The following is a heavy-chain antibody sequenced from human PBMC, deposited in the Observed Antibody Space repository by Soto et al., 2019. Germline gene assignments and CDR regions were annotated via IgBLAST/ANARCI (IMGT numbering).Heavy chain of an antibody. D-gene: IGHD2-8*01. J-gene: IGHJ4*02. CDR1: GDSISSDGYH. CDR2: IYNGGRT. Sequence: TLSLTCTVSGDSISSDGYHWSWIRQSPGKGLEWIGYIYNGGRTFYRPSLESRINMSLDATKNSYSLRLTSVTAADTAVYYCARAPVGMDSINFFDHWGQGTLVTVSS. CDR3: ARAPVGMDSINFFDH. V-gene: IGHV4-30-4*01.